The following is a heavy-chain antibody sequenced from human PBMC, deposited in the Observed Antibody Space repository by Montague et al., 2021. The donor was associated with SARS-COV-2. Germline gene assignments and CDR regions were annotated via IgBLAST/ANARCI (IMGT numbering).Heavy chain of an antibody. J-gene: IGHJ5*02. CDR3: ARGNDDYVWGSLGPFDP. V-gene: IGHV3-53*04. CDR2: IYSGGST. CDR1: GFTVSSNY. Sequence: SLRLSCAASGFTVSSNYMSWVRQAPGEGLEWVSVIYSGGSTYYADSVKGRFTISRHNSKNTLYLQMNSLRAEDTAVYYCARGNDDYVWGSLGPFDPWGQGTLVTVSS. D-gene: IGHD3-16*01.